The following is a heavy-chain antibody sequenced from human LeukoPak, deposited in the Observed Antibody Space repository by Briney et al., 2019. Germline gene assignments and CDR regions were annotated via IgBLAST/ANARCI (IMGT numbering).Heavy chain of an antibody. V-gene: IGHV4-39*01. Sequence: PSETLSLTCAVSGDSISSNNYYWAWIRQSPEKGLEWIGSIYYRGSTYYNPSLKSRVIMSVDTSENHFSLKLSPVTAADTAVYYCARHPYYGYAFDIWGQGTMVTVSS. CDR2: IYYRGST. J-gene: IGHJ3*02. CDR3: ARHPYYGYAFDI. D-gene: IGHD3-10*01. CDR1: GDSISSNNYY.